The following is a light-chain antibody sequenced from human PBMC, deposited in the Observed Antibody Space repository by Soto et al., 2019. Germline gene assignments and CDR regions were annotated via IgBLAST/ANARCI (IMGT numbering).Light chain of an antibody. CDR2: VAS. V-gene: IGKV1-39*01. CDR3: QQSYNPPIT. J-gene: IGKJ5*01. Sequence: IQITSSPSSLSASVGDRVTITCRASHNIINYLNWYQQKPGKAPQLLIYVASRLESGVPSRFSGSGSGTDFTLTISRLQPEDFATYYCQQSYNPPITFGQGTRLEIK. CDR1: HNIINY.